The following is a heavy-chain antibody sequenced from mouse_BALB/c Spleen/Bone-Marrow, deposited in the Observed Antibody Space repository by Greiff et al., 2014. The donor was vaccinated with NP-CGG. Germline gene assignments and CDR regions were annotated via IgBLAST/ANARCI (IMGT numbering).Heavy chain of an antibody. CDR2: ISSGSSTI. CDR3: AIEGYYDY. V-gene: IGHV5-17*02. CDR1: GFTFSSFG. Sequence: EVQLVESGGGLVQPGGSRKLSCAASGFTFSSFGMHWVRQAPEKGPEWVAYISSGSSTIYYADTVKGRFTISRDNPKNTLFLQMTSLRSEDTAMYYCAIEGYYDYWGQGATLTVSS. J-gene: IGHJ2*01. D-gene: IGHD2-3*01.